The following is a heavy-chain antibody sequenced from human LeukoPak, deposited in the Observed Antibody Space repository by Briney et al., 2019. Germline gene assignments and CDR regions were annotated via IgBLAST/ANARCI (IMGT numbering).Heavy chain of an antibody. CDR2: ISSDGNNR. Sequence: GRSLRLSCAASGFIFSIYDMHWVRQAPGKGLEWVAVISSDGNNRYYADSVKGRFTISRDTSKNTLSLQMNSLGAEDTAVYYCAKPGLYGDFGGYFDYWGQGTLVTVSS. CDR3: AKPGLYGDFGGYFDY. CDR1: GFIFSIYD. D-gene: IGHD4-17*01. J-gene: IGHJ4*02. V-gene: IGHV3-30*18.